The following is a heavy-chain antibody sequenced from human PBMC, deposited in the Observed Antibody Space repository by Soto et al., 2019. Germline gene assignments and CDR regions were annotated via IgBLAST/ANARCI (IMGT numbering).Heavy chain of an antibody. CDR3: ARVFTIFGVVIIDCFDS. V-gene: IGHV4-31*03. CDR2: IYYSGST. J-gene: IGHJ5*01. Sequence: SETLSLTCTVSGGSISSGGYYWSWIRQHPGKGLEWIGYIYYSGSTYYNPSLKRRVTISVGTSKNQFSLKLSSVTAADTAVYYCARVFTIFGVVIIDCFDSCGQGTLVTVSA. D-gene: IGHD3-3*01. CDR1: GGSISSGGYY.